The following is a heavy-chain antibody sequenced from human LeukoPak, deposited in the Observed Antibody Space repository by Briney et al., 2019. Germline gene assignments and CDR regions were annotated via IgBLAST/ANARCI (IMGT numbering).Heavy chain of an antibody. Sequence: PGRSLRLSCEASGFTFSSYGMHWVRQAPGKGLEWLAVISYDGSNKYYADSVKGRFTISRDNSKNTLYLQMNSLRAEDTAVYYCAKDPYCSSTSCSDYWGQGTLVTVSS. D-gene: IGHD2-2*01. CDR2: ISYDGSNK. CDR1: GFTFSSYG. J-gene: IGHJ4*02. CDR3: AKDPYCSSTSCSDY. V-gene: IGHV3-30*18.